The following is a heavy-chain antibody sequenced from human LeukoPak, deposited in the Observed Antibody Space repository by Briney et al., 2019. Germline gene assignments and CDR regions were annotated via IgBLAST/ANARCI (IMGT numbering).Heavy chain of an antibody. D-gene: IGHD1-26*01. CDR2: IKSKTDGGTT. CDR3: QGGRF. V-gene: IGHV3-15*01. J-gene: IGHJ4*02. CDR1: GFTFTNAW. Sequence: GGSLRLSCSASGFTFTNAWMSWVREAPGKGLEWVGRIKSKTDGGTTDYAAPVKGRFSISRDDSKNTLYLQMNSLKSEDTAVYYCQGGRFWGQGTLVTVSS.